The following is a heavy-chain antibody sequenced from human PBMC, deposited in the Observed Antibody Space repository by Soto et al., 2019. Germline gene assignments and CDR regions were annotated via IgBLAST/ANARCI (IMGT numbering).Heavy chain of an antibody. V-gene: IGHV1-58*01. Sequence: SVKVSCKASGFTFTSSAVQRVRQARGQRLEWIGWIVVGSGNTNYAQKFQGRVTITADESTSTAYMELSSLRSEDTAVYYCARSITGTTSWFDPWGQGILVTVSS. CDR2: IVVGSGNT. J-gene: IGHJ5*02. CDR1: GFTFTSSA. CDR3: ARSITGTTSWFDP. D-gene: IGHD1-7*01.